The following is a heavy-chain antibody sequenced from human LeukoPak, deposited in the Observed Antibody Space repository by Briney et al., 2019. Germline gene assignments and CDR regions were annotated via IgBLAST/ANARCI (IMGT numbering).Heavy chain of an antibody. J-gene: IGHJ4*02. CDR1: GFTFSIYA. CDR3: ARVASSSWYSGARYFDY. D-gene: IGHD6-13*01. Sequence: GGSLRLSCAASGFTFSIYAMSWVRQAPGKGLEWVSAISGSGGSTYYADSVKGRFTISRDNSKNSLYLQMNSLRAEDTALYYCARVASSSWYSGARYFDYWGQGTLVTVSS. V-gene: IGHV3-23*01. CDR2: ISGSGGST.